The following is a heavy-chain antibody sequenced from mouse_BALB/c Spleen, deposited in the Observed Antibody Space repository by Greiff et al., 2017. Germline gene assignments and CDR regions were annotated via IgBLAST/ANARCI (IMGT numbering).Heavy chain of an antibody. CDR2: ISYDGSN. J-gene: IGHJ4*01. V-gene: IGHV3-6*02. D-gene: IGHD2-4*01. Sequence: EVKLQESGPGLVKPSQSLSLTCSVTGYSITSGYYWNWIRQFPGNKLEWMGYISYDGSNNYNPSLKNRISITRDTSKNQFFLKLNSVTTEDTATYYCARGIYYDYDYAMDYWGQGTSVTVSS. CDR1: GYSITSGYY. CDR3: ARGIYYDYDYAMDY.